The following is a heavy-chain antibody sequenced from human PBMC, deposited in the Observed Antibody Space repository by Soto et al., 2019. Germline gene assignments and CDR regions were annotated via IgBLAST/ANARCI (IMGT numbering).Heavy chain of an antibody. J-gene: IGHJ4*02. Sequence: GGALRLSCAGSGFSFSSYVLSWVRQAPGRGLEWVAATSYDGNNRYYADSVKGRFIISRDNSKNTLDLEMETPRPEDTAVYYCAGVYYGGDSVNNFWGQGTPVTVSS. V-gene: IGHV3-30-3*01. D-gene: IGHD2-21*02. CDR1: GFSFSSYV. CDR3: AGVYYGGDSVNNF. CDR2: TSYDGNNR.